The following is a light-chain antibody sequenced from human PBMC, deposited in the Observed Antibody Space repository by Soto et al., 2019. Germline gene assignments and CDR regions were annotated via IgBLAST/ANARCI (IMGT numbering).Light chain of an antibody. V-gene: IGKV1-39*01. J-gene: IGKJ2*01. CDR1: QIISTY. CDR2: GAS. Sequence: DIQMTQSPSSLAASVGDRVTISCRASQIISTYLNWYQQKPGQVPTLLIYGASSLQSGVPSRFSASGSGTDFTLSISSLQRDDFATYYCQQSYSTPHTFGQGTKLEIK. CDR3: QQSYSTPHT.